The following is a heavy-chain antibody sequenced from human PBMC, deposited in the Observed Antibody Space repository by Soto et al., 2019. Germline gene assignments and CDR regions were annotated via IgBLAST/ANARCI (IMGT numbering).Heavy chain of an antibody. D-gene: IGHD3-9*01. V-gene: IGHV3-30-3*01. CDR2: TSYDGSNK. J-gene: IGHJ4*02. Sequence: GGSLRLSCVASGFTFSSYALHWVRQAPGKGLEWVAVTSYDGSNKYYADSVEGRFTISRDNSKNTLYLQTSSLTTEDTAMYYCARDWETSATGLIDSWGQGTLVTVSS. CDR1: GFTFSSYA. CDR3: ARDWETSATGLIDS.